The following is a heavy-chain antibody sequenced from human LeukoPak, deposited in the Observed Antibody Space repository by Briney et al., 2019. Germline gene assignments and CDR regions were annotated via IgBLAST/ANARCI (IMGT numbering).Heavy chain of an antibody. D-gene: IGHD6-13*01. CDR1: GGSISSYY. J-gene: IGHJ4*02. Sequence: SETLSLTCTVSGGSISSYYWSWIRQPPGKGLEWIGYIYYSGSTNYNPSLKSRVTISVDTSKNQFSLKLSSVTAEDTALYYCARVVIAAAGTGYYFDYWGQGTLVTVSS. V-gene: IGHV4-59*01. CDR2: IYYSGST. CDR3: ARVVIAAAGTGYYFDY.